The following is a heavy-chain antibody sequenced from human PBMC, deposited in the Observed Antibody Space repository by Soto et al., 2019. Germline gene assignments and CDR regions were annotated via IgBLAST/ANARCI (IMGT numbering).Heavy chain of an antibody. CDR3: ARGRYGEY. CDR1: GYAFTTYG. D-gene: IGHD3-10*01. CDR2: ISAHNGNT. J-gene: IGHJ4*02. V-gene: IGHV1-18*01. Sequence: QVHLVQSGAEVKKPGASVKVSCKGSGYAFTTYGITWVRQAPGQGLEWMGWISAHNGNTNYAQQRQGRVTVTIDTSTSTAYMELRSLRSDDTAVYYCARGRYGEYWGQGALVTVSS.